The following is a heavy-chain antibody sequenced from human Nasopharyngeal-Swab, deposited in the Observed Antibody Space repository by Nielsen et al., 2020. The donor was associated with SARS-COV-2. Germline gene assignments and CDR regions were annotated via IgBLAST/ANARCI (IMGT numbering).Heavy chain of an antibody. D-gene: IGHD3-22*01. V-gene: IGHV4-31*03. Sequence: SETLSLTCTVSGGSISSGGYYWSWIRQHPGKGLEWIGYIYYSGSTYYNPSLKSRVTISVDTSKNQFSLKLSSVTAADTAVYYCASSSSGYSWRDDAFDIWGQGTMVTVSS. J-gene: IGHJ3*02. CDR2: IYYSGST. CDR1: GGSISSGGYY. CDR3: ASSSSGYSWRDDAFDI.